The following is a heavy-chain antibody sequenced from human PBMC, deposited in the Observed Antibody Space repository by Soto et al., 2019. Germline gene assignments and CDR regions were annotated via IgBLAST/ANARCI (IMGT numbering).Heavy chain of an antibody. CDR3: ARGEEPR. Sequence: GGSLRVSCVASGFTFSNSWMYWVLQGPGRRLVCVSNSNSDGKITNYADSVKGRFTVSRDNAKKTLYLEMNSLRTEDTGVYYCARGEEPRWGQGTPVTVSS. J-gene: IGHJ4*02. CDR1: GFTFSNSW. CDR2: SNSDGKIT. V-gene: IGHV3-74*01. D-gene: IGHD1-26*01.